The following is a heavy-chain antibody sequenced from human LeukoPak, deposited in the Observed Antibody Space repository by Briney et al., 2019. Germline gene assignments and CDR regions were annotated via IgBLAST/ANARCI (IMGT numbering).Heavy chain of an antibody. V-gene: IGHV3-23*01. D-gene: IGHD3-22*01. CDR2: ISGSGGST. CDR3: AKVITGSGYSDY. CDR1: GFTFSSYA. Sequence: GGSLRLSCAASGFTFSSYAMSWVRPAPGTGLAWVSAISGSGGSTYYADSVKGRFTISRDNSKNMLYLQMNSLRAEDTAVYYCAKVITGSGYSDYWGQGTLVTVSS. J-gene: IGHJ4*02.